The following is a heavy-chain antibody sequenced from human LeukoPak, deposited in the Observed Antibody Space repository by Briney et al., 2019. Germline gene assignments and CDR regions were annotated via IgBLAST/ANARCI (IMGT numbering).Heavy chain of an antibody. CDR3: ARRNWGSSRIDY. J-gene: IGHJ4*02. CDR1: GASISSSSYY. D-gene: IGHD3-16*01. Sequence: SETLSLTCIVSGASISSSSYYWGWIRQPPGKGLEWIGCMFYSGGTYYNPSLKSRVTISADTSKNQFSLKLSSVTAADTAVYYCARRNWGSSRIDYWGQGTLVTVSS. CDR2: MFYSGGT. V-gene: IGHV4-39*01.